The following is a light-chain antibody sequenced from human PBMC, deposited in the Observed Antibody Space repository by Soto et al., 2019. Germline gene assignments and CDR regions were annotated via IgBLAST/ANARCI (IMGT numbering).Light chain of an antibody. V-gene: IGKV3-15*01. Sequence: EIVMTQSPATMSLPPGDRAALSCRASQSVGTNLAWYQQKPGQAPTLLIYDASTRATRLPDRFSGSGSGTEFNLTITSLQSEDFAIYYCQQYNNWPPDFTFGQGTKVDIK. CDR1: QSVGTN. CDR3: QQYNNWPPDFT. CDR2: DAS. J-gene: IGKJ2*01.